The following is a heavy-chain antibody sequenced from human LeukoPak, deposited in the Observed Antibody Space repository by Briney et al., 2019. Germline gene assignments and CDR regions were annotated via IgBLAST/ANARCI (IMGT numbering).Heavy chain of an antibody. V-gene: IGHV3-72*01. Sequence: GGSLRLSXAASGFTVSSNYMSWVCQAPGKGLEWVGRTRNKANSYTTEYAAPVKGRFTISRDDSKNSLYLQMNSLKTEDTAVSYCARYDFWSGAGYWGQGTLVTVSS. CDR1: GFTVSSNY. J-gene: IGHJ4*02. CDR2: TRNKANSYTT. D-gene: IGHD3-3*01. CDR3: ARYDFWSGAGY.